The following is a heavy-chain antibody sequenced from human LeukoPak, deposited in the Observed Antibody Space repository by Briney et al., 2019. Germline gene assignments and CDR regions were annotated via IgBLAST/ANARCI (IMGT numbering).Heavy chain of an antibody. CDR2: ISYDGSNK. CDR3: AKPNYYDSSGPHDDDY. V-gene: IGHV3-30*18. Sequence: PGGSLRLSCAASGFTFSSYAMHWVRQAPGKGLEWVAVISYDGSNKYYADSVKGRFTISRDNSKNTLYLQMNSLRAEDTAVYYCAKPNYYDSSGPHDDDYWGQGTLVTVSS. CDR1: GFTFSSYA. J-gene: IGHJ4*02. D-gene: IGHD3-22*01.